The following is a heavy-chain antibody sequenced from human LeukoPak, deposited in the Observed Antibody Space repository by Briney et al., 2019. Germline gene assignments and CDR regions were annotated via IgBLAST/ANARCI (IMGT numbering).Heavy chain of an antibody. Sequence: ASVTVSFKASGYTFTVYYMHWVRQAPGQGLEWMGWINPNSGGTNYAQKFQGRVTMTRDTSISTAYMELSRLRSDDTAVYYCARAGGYCSGGSCYPFWFDPWGQGTLVTVSS. D-gene: IGHD2-15*01. J-gene: IGHJ5*02. CDR2: INPNSGGT. CDR3: ARAGGYCSGGSCYPFWFDP. V-gene: IGHV1-2*02. CDR1: GYTFTVYY.